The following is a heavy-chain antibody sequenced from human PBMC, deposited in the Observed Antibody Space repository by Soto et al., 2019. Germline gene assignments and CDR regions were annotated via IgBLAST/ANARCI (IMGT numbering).Heavy chain of an antibody. CDR2: INPNSGGT. CDR3: ARELLDYYDSSGYPPTYYYGMDV. V-gene: IGHV1-2*04. CDR1: GYTFTGYY. D-gene: IGHD3-22*01. J-gene: IGHJ6*02. Sequence: GASVKVSCKASGYTFTGYYMHWVRQAPGQGLEWMGWINPNSGGTNYAQKFQGWVTMTRDMSISTAYMELSRLRSDDTAVYYCARELLDYYDSSGYPPTYYYGMDVWGQGTTVTVSS.